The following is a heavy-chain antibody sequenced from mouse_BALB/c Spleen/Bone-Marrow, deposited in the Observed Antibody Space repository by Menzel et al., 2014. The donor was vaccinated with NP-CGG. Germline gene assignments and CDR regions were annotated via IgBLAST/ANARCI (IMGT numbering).Heavy chain of an antibody. CDR2: ISSGGSYT. CDR3: ARPYDFGAWFAY. D-gene: IGHD2-4*01. CDR1: GFTFSSYG. Sequence: EVQGVESGGDLVKPGGSLKLSCAASGFTFSSYGMSWVRQTPDKRLEWVATISSGGSYTYYPDSVKGRFTIPRDNAKNTLYLQMSSLKSEDTAMYYCARPYDFGAWFAYWGQGTLVTVSA. J-gene: IGHJ3*01. V-gene: IGHV5-6*01.